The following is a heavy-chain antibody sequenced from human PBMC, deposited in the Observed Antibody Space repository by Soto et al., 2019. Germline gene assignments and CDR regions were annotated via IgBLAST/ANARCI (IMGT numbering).Heavy chain of an antibody. Sequence: TSETLCLTCTVSGGSISSSSYYWGWIRQPPGKGLEWIGSIYYSGSTYYNPSLKSRVTISVDTSKNQFSLKLSSVTAADTAVYYCARHSYSNYEGWFDPWGQGTLVTVSS. V-gene: IGHV4-39*01. J-gene: IGHJ5*02. CDR2: IYYSGST. D-gene: IGHD4-4*01. CDR3: ARHSYSNYEGWFDP. CDR1: GGSISSSSYY.